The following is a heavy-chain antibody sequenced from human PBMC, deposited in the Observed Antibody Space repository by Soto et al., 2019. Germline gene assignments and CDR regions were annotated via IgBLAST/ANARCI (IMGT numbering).Heavy chain of an antibody. V-gene: IGHV3-7*03. J-gene: IGHJ4*02. CDR1: GFTFSSYW. CDR2: IKQDGSEK. D-gene: IGHD3-22*01. Sequence: GSLRLSCAASGFTFSSYWMSWVRQAPGKGLEWVANIKQDGSEKYYVDSVRGRFTISRDNAKNSLYLQMNSLRAEDTAVYYCARDYYDSSGYYPYDYWGQGTLVTVSS. CDR3: ARDYYDSSGYYPYDY.